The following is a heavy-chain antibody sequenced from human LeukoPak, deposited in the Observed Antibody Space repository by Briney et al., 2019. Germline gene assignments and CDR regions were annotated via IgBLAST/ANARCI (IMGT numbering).Heavy chain of an antibody. Sequence: SETLSLTCTVSGGSISSYYWSWIRQPAGKGLEWIGRIYTSGSTNYNPSLKSRVTISVDTSKNQFSLKLSSVTAADTAVYYCARVSDYVWGSYPYYFDYWGQGTLVTVSS. CDR3: ARVSDYVWGSYPYYFDY. CDR2: IYTSGST. V-gene: IGHV4-4*07. D-gene: IGHD3-16*01. CDR1: GGSISSYY. J-gene: IGHJ4*02.